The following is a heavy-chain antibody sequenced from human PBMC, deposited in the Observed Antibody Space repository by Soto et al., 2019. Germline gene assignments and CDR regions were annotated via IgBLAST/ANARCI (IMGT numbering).Heavy chain of an antibody. CDR2: ISSSSSYI. CDR1: GFTFSSYS. J-gene: IGHJ4*02. Sequence: PGGSLRLSCAASGFTFSSYSMNWVRQAPGKGLEWVSSISSSSSYIYYADSVKGRFTISRDNAKNSLYLQMNSLRAEDTAVYYCARDVPEYSYGPPFDYWGQGTLVTVSS. D-gene: IGHD5-18*01. V-gene: IGHV3-21*01. CDR3: ARDVPEYSYGPPFDY.